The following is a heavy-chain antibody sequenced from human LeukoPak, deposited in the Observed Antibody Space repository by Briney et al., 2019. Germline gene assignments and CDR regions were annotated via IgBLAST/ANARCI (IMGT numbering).Heavy chain of an antibody. J-gene: IGHJ4*02. Sequence: PSETLSLTCSVSGGSFGSSGYYWSWIRQHPGKGLEWIGSIDYSGNTYYNPSLKSRLTISEDTSKSQFSLKLRSVTAADTAVYYCARAPGGAGPSRRTTDYWGQGTLVTVSS. CDR3: ARAPGGAGPSRRTTDY. D-gene: IGHD2-2*01. V-gene: IGHV4-31*03. CDR1: GGSFGSSGYY. CDR2: IDYSGNT.